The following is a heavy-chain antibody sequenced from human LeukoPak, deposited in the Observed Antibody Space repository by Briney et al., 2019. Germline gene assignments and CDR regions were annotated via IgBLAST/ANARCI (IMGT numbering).Heavy chain of an antibody. CDR3: AKDQWELYYFDY. V-gene: IGHV4-39*07. CDR1: GGSISSSSYY. CDR2: IYYSGST. J-gene: IGHJ4*02. Sequence: SETLSLTCTVSGGSISSSSYYWGWIRQPPGKGLEWIGSIYYSGSTYYNPSLKSRVTISVDTSKNQFSLKLSSVTAADTAVYYCAKDQWELYYFDYWGQGTLVTVSS. D-gene: IGHD1-26*01.